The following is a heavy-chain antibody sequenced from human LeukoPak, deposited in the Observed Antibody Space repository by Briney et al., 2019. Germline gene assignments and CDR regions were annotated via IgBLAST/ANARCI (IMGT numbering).Heavy chain of an antibody. Sequence: GGSLRLSCAASGFTVSSNYMSWVRQAPGKGLEWVSVIYSGGSTYYADSVKGRFTISRHNSKNTLYLQMNSLIAEEKAVNYCSKEYYRRSWTLRYPFDYWGQGTLVTVSS. D-gene: IGHD6-13*01. V-gene: IGHV3-53*04. J-gene: IGHJ4*02. CDR1: GFTVSSNY. CDR3: SKEYYRRSWTLRYPFDY. CDR2: IYSGGST.